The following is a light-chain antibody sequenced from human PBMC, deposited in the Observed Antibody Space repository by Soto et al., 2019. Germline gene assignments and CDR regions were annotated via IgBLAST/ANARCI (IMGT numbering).Light chain of an antibody. CDR3: TSYAGTYSFFYV. CDR1: SSDVGAYNY. CDR2: EVS. Sequence: TITNTGTSSDVGAYNYVSWYQQLPGKAPKLIIYEVSKRPSGVPDRFSGSKSGNTASLTVSGLQAEDEADYYCTSYAGTYSFFYVFGTGTKVTVL. J-gene: IGLJ1*01. V-gene: IGLV2-8*01.